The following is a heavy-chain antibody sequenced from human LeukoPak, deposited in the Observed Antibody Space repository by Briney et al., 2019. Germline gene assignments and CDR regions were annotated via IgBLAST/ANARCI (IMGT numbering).Heavy chain of an antibody. J-gene: IGHJ6*03. Sequence: RGGSLRLSCAASGFTFRRYAMSWVRQATGKGLEWVSAISCSCGSTYYADSVKGPFTISRDNSKNTLYLQMNSLRAEDTAVYYCAKDRTASYYYYYMDVWGKGTTVTVSS. V-gene: IGHV3-23*01. CDR2: ISCSCGST. CDR1: GFTFRRYA. CDR3: AKDRTASYYYYYMDV. D-gene: IGHD6-25*01.